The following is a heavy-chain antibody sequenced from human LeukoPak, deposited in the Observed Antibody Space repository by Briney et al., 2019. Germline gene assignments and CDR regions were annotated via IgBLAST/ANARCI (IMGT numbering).Heavy chain of an antibody. CDR1: GFTFDDYA. J-gene: IGHJ4*02. CDR2: ISGSSSTI. CDR3: ARRAGAYSHPYDY. Sequence: GGSLRLSCAASGFTFDDYAMHWVRQAPGKGLEWVSYISGSSSTIYFADSVKGRFTISRDNAKSSLFLQMNSLRAEDTAVYYCARRAGAYSHPYDYWGQGTLVTVSS. D-gene: IGHD4/OR15-4a*01. V-gene: IGHV3-48*01.